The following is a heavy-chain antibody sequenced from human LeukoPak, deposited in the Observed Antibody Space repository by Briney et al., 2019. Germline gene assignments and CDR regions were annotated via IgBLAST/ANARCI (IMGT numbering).Heavy chain of an antibody. D-gene: IGHD3-3*01. CDR2: MYHSGNT. CDR1: GGSISSSTYC. J-gene: IGHJ4*02. CDR3: TRETSLRYYDFWSGWDY. Sequence: SETLSLTCTVSGGSISSSTYCWSWVRQPPGKGLEWIGRMYHSGNTYYSSSLKGRVTISLDTPKNQFSLRLNSVTPEDTAVYYCTRETSLRYYDFWSGWDYWGQGTLVTVSS. V-gene: IGHV4-39*02.